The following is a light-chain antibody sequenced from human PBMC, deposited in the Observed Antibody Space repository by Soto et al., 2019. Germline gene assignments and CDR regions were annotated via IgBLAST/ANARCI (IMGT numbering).Light chain of an antibody. V-gene: IGKV1-39*01. CDR2: AAS. Sequence: DIQMTQSPSSLSASVGDRVTITCRASQSISSYLNCYQQKPGKAPKLLIYAASSLQSGVPSRFSGSGSGTDFTLTISSLQPEDFATYYCQHSYSTLWTFGQGTKVEIK. CDR3: QHSYSTLWT. CDR1: QSISSY. J-gene: IGKJ1*01.